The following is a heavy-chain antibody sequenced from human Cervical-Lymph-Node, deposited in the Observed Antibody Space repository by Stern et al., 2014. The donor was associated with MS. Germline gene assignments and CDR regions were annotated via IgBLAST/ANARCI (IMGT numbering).Heavy chain of an antibody. CDR1: GYTFTSYY. CDR3: ARDRIAARLWFDP. Sequence: QVQLVESGAEVKKPGASVKVSCKASGYTFTSYYMHWVRQAPGQGLEWMGIINPSAGSTSYAQKFQGRVTMTRDTSTSTVYMELSSLRSEDTAVYYCARDRIAARLWFDPWGQGTLVTVSS. J-gene: IGHJ5*02. CDR2: INPSAGST. V-gene: IGHV1-46*01. D-gene: IGHD6-6*01.